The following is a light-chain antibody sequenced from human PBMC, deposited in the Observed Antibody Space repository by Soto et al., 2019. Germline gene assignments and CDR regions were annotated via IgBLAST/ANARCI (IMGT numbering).Light chain of an antibody. CDR1: SSNIGSNA. J-gene: IGLJ1*01. Sequence: QSVLTQPPSVSGAPRQRVTISCSGSSSNIGSNAVNWYQQFPGKAPKLLIYYDDLLASGVSARFSGSKSGTSASLAISGLQSEDEADYYCSSYAGSSNVFGTGTKVTVL. V-gene: IGLV1-36*01. CDR3: SSYAGSSNV. CDR2: YDD.